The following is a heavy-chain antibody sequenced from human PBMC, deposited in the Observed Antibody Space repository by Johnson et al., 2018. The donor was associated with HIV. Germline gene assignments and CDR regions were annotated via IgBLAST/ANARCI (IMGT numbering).Heavy chain of an antibody. J-gene: IGHJ3*02. D-gene: IGHD3-22*01. CDR3: VRGDYDRSDAFDI. Sequence: VQLVESGGGLVQPGRSLRLSCTASGFTFDDYAMSWVRQAPGTGLEWVSGINWNGDNTGYADSVKGRFTISRDSAKNSLYLQMNSLRAEDTALYYCVRGDYDRSDAFDIWGQGTMVTVSS. CDR2: INWNGDNT. V-gene: IGHV3-20*04. CDR1: GFTFDDYA.